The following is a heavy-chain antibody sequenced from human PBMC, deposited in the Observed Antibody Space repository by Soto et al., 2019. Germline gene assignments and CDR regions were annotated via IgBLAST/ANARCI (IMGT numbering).Heavy chain of an antibody. CDR2: IYYSGST. V-gene: IGHV4-59*01. CDR1: GGSISSYY. Sequence: PSETLSLTCTVSGGSISSYYWIWIRQPPGKGLEWIGYIYYSGSTNYNPSLKSRVTISVDTSKNQFSLKLSSVTAADTAVYYCATSSGSYPGDAFDIWGQGTMVTVSS. D-gene: IGHD1-26*01. J-gene: IGHJ3*02. CDR3: ATSSGSYPGDAFDI.